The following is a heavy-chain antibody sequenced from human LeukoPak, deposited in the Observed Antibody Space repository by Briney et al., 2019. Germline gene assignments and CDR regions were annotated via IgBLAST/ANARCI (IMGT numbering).Heavy chain of an antibody. Sequence: EASVKVSCKASGYTFTGYYMHWVRQAPGQGLEWMGWINPNSGGTNYAQKFQGRVTMTRDTSISTAYMELSSLRSEDTAVYYCARAYYYDSSGYGFDYWGQGTLVTVSS. CDR1: GYTFTGYY. CDR2: INPNSGGT. D-gene: IGHD3-22*01. J-gene: IGHJ4*02. V-gene: IGHV1-2*02. CDR3: ARAYYYDSSGYGFDY.